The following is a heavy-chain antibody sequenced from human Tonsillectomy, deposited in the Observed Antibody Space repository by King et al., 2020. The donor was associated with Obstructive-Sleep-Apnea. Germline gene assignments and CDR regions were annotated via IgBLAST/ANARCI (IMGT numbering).Heavy chain of an antibody. CDR2: ISSNGGST. Sequence: VQLVESGGGLVQPGGSLRLSCSASGFTFSSYAMHWVRQAPGKGLEYVSAISSNGGSTYYADSVKGRFTISRDNSKNTLYLQMSSLRAEDTAVYYCVKGDYASSGYYLRDYYYGMDVWGQGTTVTVSS. CDR1: GFTFSSYA. J-gene: IGHJ6*02. V-gene: IGHV3-64D*09. D-gene: IGHD3-22*01. CDR3: VKGDYASSGYYLRDYYYGMDV.